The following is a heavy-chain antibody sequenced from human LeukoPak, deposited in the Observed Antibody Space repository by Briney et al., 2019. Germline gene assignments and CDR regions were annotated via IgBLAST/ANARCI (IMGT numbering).Heavy chain of an antibody. D-gene: IGHD3-10*01. CDR2: IIPILGIA. CDR1: GGTFSSYA. J-gene: IGHJ5*02. CDR3: ARDGSGSYSYNWFDP. V-gene: IGHV1-69*04. Sequence: SVKVSCKASGGTFSSYAISWVRQAPGQGLEWMGRIIPILGIANFAQKFQGRVTITADKSTSTAYMELSSLRSEDTAVYYCARDGSGSYSYNWFDPWGQGTLVTVSS.